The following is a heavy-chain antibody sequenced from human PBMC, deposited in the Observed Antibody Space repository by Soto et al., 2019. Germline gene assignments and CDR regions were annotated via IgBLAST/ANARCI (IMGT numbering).Heavy chain of an antibody. CDR1: GGSFSGYY. D-gene: IGHD2-2*01. CDR3: ARTKDIVVVPAASGPSGAWFDP. V-gene: IGHV4-34*01. J-gene: IGHJ5*02. CDR2: INHSGST. Sequence: QVQLQQWGAGLLKPSETLSLTCAVYGGSFSGYYWSWIRQPPGKGLEWIGEINHSGSTNYNPSLKSRVTISVDTSKNQFSLKLSSVTAADTAVYYCARTKDIVVVPAASGPSGAWFDPWGQGTLVTVSS.